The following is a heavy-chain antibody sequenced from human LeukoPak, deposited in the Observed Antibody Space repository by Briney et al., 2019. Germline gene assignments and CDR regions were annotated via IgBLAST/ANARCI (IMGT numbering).Heavy chain of an antibody. CDR3: ARGPTYYPRSYQH. CDR1: GFTFSNAW. CDR2: IKSKTDGGTT. J-gene: IGHJ1*01. Sequence: GGSLRLSCAASGFTFSNAWMSWVRQAPGKGLEWVGRIKSKTDGGTTDYAAPVKGRFTISRDNSKNTLYLQMNSLRAEDTAVYYCARGPTYYPRSYQHWGQGTLVTVSS. D-gene: IGHD3-22*01. V-gene: IGHV3-15*01.